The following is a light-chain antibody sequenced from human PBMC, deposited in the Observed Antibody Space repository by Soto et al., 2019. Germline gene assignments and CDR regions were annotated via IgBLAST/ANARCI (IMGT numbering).Light chain of an antibody. V-gene: IGKV3-15*01. CDR3: QQYNNWPRT. Sequence: EVVMTQSPATLSVSPGERATLSCRASQSARSSLGWYQQKPGQPPSLLIYDVSIRATGIPARFSGSGSGTEFTLTISSLQSEDFAVYYCQQYNNWPRTFGQGTKVDNK. J-gene: IGKJ1*01. CDR1: QSARSS. CDR2: DVS.